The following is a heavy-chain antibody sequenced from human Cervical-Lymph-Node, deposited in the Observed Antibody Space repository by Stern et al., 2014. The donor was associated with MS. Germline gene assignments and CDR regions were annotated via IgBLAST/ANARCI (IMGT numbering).Heavy chain of an antibody. CDR3: ARTYDFWSGYEDY. V-gene: IGHV1-18*01. CDR2: ISANNGNT. J-gene: IGHJ4*02. D-gene: IGHD3-3*01. CDR1: GYSFTSYG. Sequence: QDQLVQSGAEVKKPGASVTVSCEASGYSFTSYGISWVRQAPGQGLEWMGWISANNGNTNYAQKFQGRVTMTTDTSTSTVYMELRSLRSDDTAVYYCARTYDFWSGYEDYWGQGTLVTVSS.